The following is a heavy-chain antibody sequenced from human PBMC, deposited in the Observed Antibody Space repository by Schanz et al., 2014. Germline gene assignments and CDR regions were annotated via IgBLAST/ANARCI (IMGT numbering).Heavy chain of an antibody. J-gene: IGHJ4*02. V-gene: IGHV3-11*06. CDR2: ISSSSSYT. Sequence: VQVVESGGDLVQPGGSLRLSCVASGFTFSDYYMSWIRQAPGKGLEWVSYISSSSSYTNYADSVKGRFTISRDNAKNSLYLQMNSLRAEDTAVYYCARDGRLNDYEYVDYFDYWGQGTLVTVSS. D-gene: IGHD4-17*01. CDR1: GFTFSDYY. CDR3: ARDGRLNDYEYVDYFDY.